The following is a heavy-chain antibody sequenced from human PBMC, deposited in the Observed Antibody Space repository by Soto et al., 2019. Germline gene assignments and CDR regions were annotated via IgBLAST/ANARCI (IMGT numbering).Heavy chain of an antibody. V-gene: IGHV3-23*01. CDR3: AKASSTSSTYYYYYGMDV. CDR1: GFTFSSYA. D-gene: IGHD2-2*01. Sequence: GGSLRLSCAASGFTFSSYAMSWVRQAPGKGLEWVSAISGSGGSTYYADSVKGRFTISRDNSKNTLYLQMNSLRAEDTAVYYCAKASSTSSTYYYYYGMDVWGQGTTVTVSS. J-gene: IGHJ6*02. CDR2: ISGSGGST.